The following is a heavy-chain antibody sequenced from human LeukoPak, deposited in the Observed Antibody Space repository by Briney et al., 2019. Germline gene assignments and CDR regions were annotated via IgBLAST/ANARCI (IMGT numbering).Heavy chain of an antibody. J-gene: IGHJ4*02. CDR1: SGSISNGGYY. D-gene: IGHD6-19*01. Sequence: SETLSLTCTVSSGSISNGGYYWVWIRQPPVKGLEWIGSIYYSGTNYYNPSLTSRVTISVDTSNNQFSLKLTSVTAADTAVYYCARAVMVAVAGGRFDYWGQGTLVTVSS. V-gene: IGHV4-39*07. CDR3: ARAVMVAVAGGRFDY. CDR2: IYYSGTN.